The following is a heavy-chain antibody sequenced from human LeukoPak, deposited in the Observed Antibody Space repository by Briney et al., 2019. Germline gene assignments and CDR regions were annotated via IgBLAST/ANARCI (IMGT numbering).Heavy chain of an antibody. Sequence: SVKVSCKASGGTFSSYAISWVRQAPGQGLEWMGRIIPILGIANYAQEFQGRVTITADKSTSTAYMELSSLRSEDTAVYYCASMMYSSGTFGLDYWGQGTLVTVSS. CDR3: ASMMYSSGTFGLDY. CDR2: IIPILGIA. D-gene: IGHD6-19*01. V-gene: IGHV1-69*04. J-gene: IGHJ4*02. CDR1: GGTFSSYA.